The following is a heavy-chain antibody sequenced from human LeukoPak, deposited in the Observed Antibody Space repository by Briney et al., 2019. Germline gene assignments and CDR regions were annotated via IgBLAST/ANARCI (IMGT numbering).Heavy chain of an antibody. J-gene: IGHJ4*02. CDR1: GYSISSGYY. CDR2: IYHSGST. CDR3: ARQSCSGGSCYIGY. V-gene: IGHV4-38-2*01. Sequence: SSETLSLTCAVSGYSISSGYYWGWIRQPPGKGLEWIGSIYHSGSTYYNPSLKSRVTISVDTSKNQFSLKLNSVTAADTAVYYCARQSCSGGSCYIGYWGQGTLVTVSS. D-gene: IGHD2-15*01.